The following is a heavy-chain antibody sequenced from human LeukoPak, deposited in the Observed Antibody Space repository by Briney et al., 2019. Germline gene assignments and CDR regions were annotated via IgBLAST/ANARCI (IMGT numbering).Heavy chain of an antibody. Sequence: PSETLSLTCTVSGRSISSYYWSWIRQPPGKGLEWIGYIYYSGSTNYNPSLKSRVTISVDTSKNQFSLKLSSVTAADTAVYYCAASPSGSGYYPYYYGMDVWGQGTTVTVSS. V-gene: IGHV4-59*08. CDR3: AASPSGSGYYPYYYGMDV. CDR1: GRSISSYY. D-gene: IGHD3-22*01. J-gene: IGHJ6*02. CDR2: IYYSGST.